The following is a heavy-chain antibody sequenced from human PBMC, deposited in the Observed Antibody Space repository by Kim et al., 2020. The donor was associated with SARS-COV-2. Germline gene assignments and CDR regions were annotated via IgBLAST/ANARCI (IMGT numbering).Heavy chain of an antibody. J-gene: IGHJ4*02. Sequence: DKYSMDSLRGRFNTSRANAKNSMYLQMNSLRADDTAIYYCARDDGGRSIDYWGQGTLVTVSS. CDR2: DK. D-gene: IGHD1-26*01. V-gene: IGHV3-7*01. CDR3: ARDDGGRSIDY.